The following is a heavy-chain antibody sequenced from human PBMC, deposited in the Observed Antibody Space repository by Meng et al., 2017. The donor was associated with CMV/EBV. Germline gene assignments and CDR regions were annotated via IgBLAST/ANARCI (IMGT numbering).Heavy chain of an antibody. D-gene: IGHD6-6*01. J-gene: IGHJ6*02. CDR3: ARDKSEYYYYYGMDV. CDR2: ISSSGSTI. Sequence: GSLKISCAASGFTFSDYYMSWIRQAPGKGLEWVSYISSSGSTIYYADSVKGRFTISRDNAKNSLYLQMNSLRAEDTAVYYCARDKSEYYYYYGMDVWGQGTTVTVSS. CDR1: GFTFSDYY. V-gene: IGHV3-11*01.